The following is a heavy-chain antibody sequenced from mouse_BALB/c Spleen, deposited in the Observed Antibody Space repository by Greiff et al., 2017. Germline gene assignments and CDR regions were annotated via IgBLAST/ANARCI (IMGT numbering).Heavy chain of an antibody. D-gene: IGHD1-1*01. CDR2: ISSGGST. Sequence: EVNLVESGGGLVKPGGSLKLSCAASGFTFSSYAMSWVRQTPEKRLEWVASISSGGSTYYPDSVKGRFTISRDNARNILYLQMSSLRSEDTAMYYCARTPYYGSSYFDYWGQGTTLTVSS. CDR3: ARTPYYGSSYFDY. CDR1: GFTFSSYA. V-gene: IGHV5-6-5*01. J-gene: IGHJ2*01.